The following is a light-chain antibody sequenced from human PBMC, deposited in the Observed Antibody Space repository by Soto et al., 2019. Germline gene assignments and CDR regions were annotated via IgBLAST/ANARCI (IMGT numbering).Light chain of an antibody. CDR3: QQYISYSST. CDR1: QSISSW. V-gene: IGKV1-5*03. Sequence: DIQMTQSPSTLSASVGDRVTITCRAIQSISSWLAWYQQKPGKAPKLLIYKASSLESGVPSRFSGSGSGTEFTLTISSLQPDDFATYYCQQYISYSSTFGQGTKVDIK. J-gene: IGKJ1*01. CDR2: KAS.